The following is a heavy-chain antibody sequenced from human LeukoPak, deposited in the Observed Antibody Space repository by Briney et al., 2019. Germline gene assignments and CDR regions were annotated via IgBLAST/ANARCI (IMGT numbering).Heavy chain of an antibody. CDR1: GGSFSGYY. V-gene: IGHV4-34*01. CDR2: INHSGST. CDR3: ARLFLTGYYRPERPYYFDY. Sequence: MSSETLSLTCAVYGGSFSGYYWSWIRQPPGKGLEWIGEINHSGSTNYNPSLKSRVTISVDTSKNQFSLKLSSVTAADTAVYYCARLFLTGYYRPERPYYFDYWGQGTLVTVSS. D-gene: IGHD3-9*01. J-gene: IGHJ4*02.